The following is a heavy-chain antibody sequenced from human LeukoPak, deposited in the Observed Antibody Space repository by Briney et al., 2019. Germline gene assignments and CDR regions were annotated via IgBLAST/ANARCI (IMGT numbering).Heavy chain of an antibody. CDR1: GFSVSTNY. CDR2: LYSGGST. CDR3: ARVGDHYHWYLDV. Sequence: GESLRLSCEGSGFSVSTNYMNWIRQAPGKGLEWVSILYSGGSTDYADSVKGRFTVSRDSSKNTLYLHMNSLRAEDTAVYYCARVGDHYHWYLDVWGRGTLVTASS. V-gene: IGHV3-53*01. J-gene: IGHJ2*01. D-gene: IGHD3-10*01.